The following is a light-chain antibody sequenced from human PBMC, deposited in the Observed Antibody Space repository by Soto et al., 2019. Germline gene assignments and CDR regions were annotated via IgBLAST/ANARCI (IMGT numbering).Light chain of an antibody. V-gene: IGKV1-16*01. CDR3: QQYNFYPLT. CDR2: DAS. J-gene: IGKJ4*01. CDR1: QVISNH. Sequence: DIQMTHSPSSLSASLGDRVTITCLASQVISNHLAWFQQKPGRAPKSLIYDASSLQSGVPSRFSGRGSGTDFTLTISSLQPEAFTTYYCQQYNFYPLTFGGGTKVDIK.